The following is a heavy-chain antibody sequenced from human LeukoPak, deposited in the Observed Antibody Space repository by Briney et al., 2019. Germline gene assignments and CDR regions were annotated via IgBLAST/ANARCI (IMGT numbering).Heavy chain of an antibody. V-gene: IGHV1-69*04. J-gene: IGHJ6*03. CDR1: GGTFSSYA. D-gene: IGHD5-18*01. CDR3: ARDRGYSYGSGLYYYYYYMDV. Sequence: GASVKVSCKASGGTFSSYAISWVRQAPGQGLEWMGRIIPILGIANYAQKFQGRVTITADESTSTAYMELSSLRSEDTAVYYCARDRGYSYGSGLYYYYYYMDVWGKGTTVTVSS. CDR2: IIPILGIA.